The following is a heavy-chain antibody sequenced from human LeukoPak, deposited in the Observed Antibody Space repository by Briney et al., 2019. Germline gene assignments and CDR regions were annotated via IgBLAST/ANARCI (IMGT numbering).Heavy chain of an antibody. J-gene: IGHJ4*02. CDR3: ARVGDSLVVPAILFDY. D-gene: IGHD2-2*01. CDR1: GYTFTGYY. CDR2: INPNSGGT. Sequence: ASVKVSCKASGYTFTGYYMHWVRQAPGQGLEWMGWINPNSGGTNYAQKFQGRVTMTRDTSISTAYMELSRLRSDGTAVYYCARVGDSLVVPAILFDYWGQGTLVTVSS. V-gene: IGHV1-2*02.